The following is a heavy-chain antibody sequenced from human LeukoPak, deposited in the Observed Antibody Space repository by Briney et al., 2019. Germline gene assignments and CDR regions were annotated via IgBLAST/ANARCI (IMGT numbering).Heavy chain of an antibody. V-gene: IGHV3-23*01. CDR2: ISGSGGST. D-gene: IGHD3-9*01. J-gene: IGHJ4*02. CDR1: GFTFSSYA. Sequence: GGSLRLSCAASGFTFSSYAMSWVRQAPGKGLEWVSAISGSGGSTYYADSVKGRFTISRDNSKNTLYLQVNSLRAEDTAVYYCARAKTYYDILTGYYLFDYWGQGTLVTVSS. CDR3: ARAKTYYDILTGYYLFDY.